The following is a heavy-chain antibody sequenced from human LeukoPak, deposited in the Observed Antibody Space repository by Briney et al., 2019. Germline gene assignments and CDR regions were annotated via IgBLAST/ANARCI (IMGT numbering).Heavy chain of an antibody. V-gene: IGHV4-4*02. CDR2: INHSGST. D-gene: IGHD3-10*01. Sequence: SETLSLTCAVSGGSISSSNWWSWVRQPPGKGLEWIGEINHSGSTNYNPSLKSRVTISVDTSKNQFSLKLSSVTAADTAVYYCARQGPRNYYGSGSYDCWFDPWGQGTLVTVSS. J-gene: IGHJ5*02. CDR3: ARQGPRNYYGSGSYDCWFDP. CDR1: GGSISSSNW.